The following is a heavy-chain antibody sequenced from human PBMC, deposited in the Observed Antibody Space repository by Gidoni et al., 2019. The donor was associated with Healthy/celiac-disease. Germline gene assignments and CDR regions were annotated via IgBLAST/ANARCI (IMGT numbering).Heavy chain of an antibody. J-gene: IGHJ4*02. CDR3: AKARESGSYEASWDY. CDR2: ISGSGGST. D-gene: IGHD1-26*01. V-gene: IGHV3-23*01. CDR1: GFNFSSYA. Sequence: EVQLLESGGGLVQPGGSLRLSCAASGFNFSSYAMSWVRQAPGKGLEWVSDISGSGGSTYYADSVKGRFTISRDNSKNTLYLQMNSLRAEDTAVYYCAKARESGSYEASWDYWGQGTLVTVSS.